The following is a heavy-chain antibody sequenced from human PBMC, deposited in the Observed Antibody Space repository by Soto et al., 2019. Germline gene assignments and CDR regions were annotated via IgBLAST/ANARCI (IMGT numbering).Heavy chain of an antibody. CDR2: IFHDGTA. V-gene: IGHV4-4*02. D-gene: IGHD3-22*01. Sequence: SETLSLTCAVSGVSISSGNWWTWVRQSPQRGLEYIGEIFHDGTANYYPSFERRVAISVDTSKNQFSLKLTSVTAADTAIYFCARLVYDTRLNYLYFYFWGQGTLVTVS. CDR3: ARLVYDTRLNYLYFYF. CDR1: GVSISSGNW. J-gene: IGHJ4*02.